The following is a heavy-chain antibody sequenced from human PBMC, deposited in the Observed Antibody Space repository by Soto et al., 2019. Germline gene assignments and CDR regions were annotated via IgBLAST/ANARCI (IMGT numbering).Heavy chain of an antibody. CDR1: GGIFSTYA. Sequence: QVQLVQSGAEVKKPGSSVKVSCKASGGIFSTYAISWLRQAPGQGIEWLGGLIPLFGTPNYAQRFQGRVTIAADESTSRAYMELSRLRSEDTAVYYCARARDAYGSGNYYNRIAFWGQGTLVTVSS. J-gene: IGHJ4*02. CDR2: LIPLFGTP. CDR3: ARARDAYGSGNYYNRIAF. D-gene: IGHD3-10*01. V-gene: IGHV1-69*01.